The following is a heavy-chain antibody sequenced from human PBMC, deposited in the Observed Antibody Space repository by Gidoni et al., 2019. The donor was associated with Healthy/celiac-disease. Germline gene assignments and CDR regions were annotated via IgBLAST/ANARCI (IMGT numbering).Heavy chain of an antibody. CDR2: ISGSGGST. V-gene: IGHV3-23*01. CDR3: AKDRRPRIPIPRPNAFDI. Sequence: EVQLLESGGGLVQPGGSLRLSCSASGFTFGSYAMSWVRQAPGKGLEWVSAISGSGGSTYYADSVKGRFTISRDNSKNTLYLQMNSLRAEDTAVYYCAKDRRPRIPIPRPNAFDIWGQGTMVTVSS. J-gene: IGHJ3*02. D-gene: IGHD2-21*01. CDR1: GFTFGSYA.